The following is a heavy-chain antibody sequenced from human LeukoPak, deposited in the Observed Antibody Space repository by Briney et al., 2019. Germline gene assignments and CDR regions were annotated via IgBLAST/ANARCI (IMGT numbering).Heavy chain of an antibody. V-gene: IGHV3-21*01. D-gene: IGHD5-24*01. CDR2: IISSSSYI. CDR3: ARVNIDFDGYNLHFDY. CDR1: GFTFSSYS. Sequence: GGSLRLSCAASGFTFSSYSMNWVRQAPGKGLGWVSSIISSSSYIYYADSVKGRFTISRDNAKNSLYLQMNSLRAEDTAVYYCARVNIDFDGYNLHFDYWGQGTLVTVSS. J-gene: IGHJ4*02.